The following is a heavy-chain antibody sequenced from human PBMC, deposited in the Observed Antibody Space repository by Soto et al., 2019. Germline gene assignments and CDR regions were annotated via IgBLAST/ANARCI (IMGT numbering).Heavy chain of an antibody. D-gene: IGHD2-15*01. CDR3: ARDIVVVVAATLFPDYYYGMDV. CDR2: ISSSSSYI. CDR1: GFTFSSYS. Sequence: GGSLRLSCAASGFTFSSYSMNWVRQAPGKGLEWVSSISSSSSYIYYADSVEGRFTISRDNAKNSLYLQMNSLRAEDTAVYYCARDIVVVVAATLFPDYYYGMDVWGQGTTVTVSS. J-gene: IGHJ6*02. V-gene: IGHV3-21*01.